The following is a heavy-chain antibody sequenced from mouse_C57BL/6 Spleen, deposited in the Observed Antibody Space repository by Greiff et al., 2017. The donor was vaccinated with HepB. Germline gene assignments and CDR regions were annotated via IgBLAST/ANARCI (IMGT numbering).Heavy chain of an antibody. CDR1: GYAFTNYL. V-gene: IGHV1-54*01. D-gene: IGHD4-1*01. CDR2: INPGSGGT. Sequence: VKLQESGAELVRPGTSVKVSCKASGYAFTNYLIEWVKQRPGQGLEWIGVINPGSGGTNYNEKFKGKATLTADKSSSTAYMQLSSLTSEDSAVYFCARSNWDGGYYAMDYWGQGTSVTVSS. CDR3: ARSNWDGGYYAMDY. J-gene: IGHJ4*01.